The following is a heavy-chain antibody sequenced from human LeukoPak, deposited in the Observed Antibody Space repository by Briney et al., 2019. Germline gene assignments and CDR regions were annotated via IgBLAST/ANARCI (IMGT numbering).Heavy chain of an antibody. J-gene: IGHJ4*02. CDR1: GFTFSNYA. D-gene: IGHD3-10*01. V-gene: IGHV3-23*01. CDR3: ARSGVATCHY. Sequence: GGSLRLSCQASGFTFSNYAMSWVRQAPGKGLEWVSSINPDGGGSFFADSVKGRFTISRDDSRSVVYLQMNSLSAEDTAVYYCARSGVATCHYGGQGILVTVSS. CDR2: INPDGGGS.